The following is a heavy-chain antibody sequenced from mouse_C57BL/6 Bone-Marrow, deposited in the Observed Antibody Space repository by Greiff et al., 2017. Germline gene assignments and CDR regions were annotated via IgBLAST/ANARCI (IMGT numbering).Heavy chain of an antibody. CDR3: TTPYSNYVAY. V-gene: IGHV14-4*01. Sequence: VQLKQSGAELVRPGASVKLSCTASGFNIKDDYMHWVKQRPEQGLEWIGWIDPENGDTEYASKFQGKATITADTSSNTAYLQLSSLTSEDTAVYYCTTPYSNYVAYWGQGTLVTVSA. J-gene: IGHJ3*01. D-gene: IGHD2-5*01. CDR1: GFNIKDDY. CDR2: IDPENGDT.